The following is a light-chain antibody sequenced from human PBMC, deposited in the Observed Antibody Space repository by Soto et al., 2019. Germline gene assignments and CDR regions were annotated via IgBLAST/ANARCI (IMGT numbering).Light chain of an antibody. CDR1: QSISSW. CDR2: DAS. Sequence: DIQMTQSPSTLSASVGDRVTITCRGSQSISSWLAWYQQKPGKAPKLLIYDASSLESGVPSRFSGSRSGTEFTPTITSLQPDDFATYYSQQYNSYSTFGEGPKVEIK. J-gene: IGKJ1*01. CDR3: QQYNSYST. V-gene: IGKV1-5*01.